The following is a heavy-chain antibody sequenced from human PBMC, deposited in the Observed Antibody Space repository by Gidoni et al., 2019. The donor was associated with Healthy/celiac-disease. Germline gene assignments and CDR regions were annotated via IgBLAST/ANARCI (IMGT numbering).Heavy chain of an antibody. J-gene: IGHJ4*02. D-gene: IGHD4-17*01. V-gene: IGHV3-30-3*01. CDR2: ISYDGSNK. CDR3: ARGGRGRAPSYGCDRCVDY. CDR1: GFTFSSYA. Sequence: GGGVVQPGRSLRLSCAASGFTFSSYAMHWVRQAPGKGLEWVAVISYDGSNKYYADSVKGRFTISRDNSKNTLYLQMNSLRAEDTAVYYCARGGRGRAPSYGCDRCVDYWGQGTLVTVSS.